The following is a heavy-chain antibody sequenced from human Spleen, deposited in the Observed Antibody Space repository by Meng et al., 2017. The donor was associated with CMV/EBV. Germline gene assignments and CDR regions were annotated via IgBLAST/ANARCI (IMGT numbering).Heavy chain of an antibody. J-gene: IGHJ5*02. V-gene: IGHV3-74*01. CDR3: ARANGYFNWFDP. Sequence: GESLKISCAASGFTFSSYWMHWVRQAPGKGLVWVSRINSDGSSTSYADSVKGRFTISRDNAKNTLYLQMNSLRVEDTAVYYCARANGYFNWFDPWGQGTLVTVSS. CDR2: INSDGSST. D-gene: IGHD5-18*01. CDR1: GFTFSSYW.